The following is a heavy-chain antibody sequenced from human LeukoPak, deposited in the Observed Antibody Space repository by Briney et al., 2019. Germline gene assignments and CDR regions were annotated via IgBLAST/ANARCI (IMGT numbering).Heavy chain of an antibody. CDR1: GFTFSDYY. Sequence: GRSLRLSCAASGFTFSDYYMSWIRQAPGKGLEWVSYISSSGSTIYYADSVKGRFTISRDNAKNSLYLQMNSLRAEDTAVYYCARPYYDFWSGSVDYWGQGTLVTVSS. CDR2: ISSSGSTI. J-gene: IGHJ4*02. CDR3: ARPYYDFWSGSVDY. V-gene: IGHV3-11*01. D-gene: IGHD3-3*01.